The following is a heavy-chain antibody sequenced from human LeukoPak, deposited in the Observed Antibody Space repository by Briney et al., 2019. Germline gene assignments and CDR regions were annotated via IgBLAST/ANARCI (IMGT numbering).Heavy chain of an antibody. V-gene: IGHV4-31*03. CDR1: GGSISSGGYH. CDR2: IYYSGST. Sequence: SETLSLTCTVSGGSISSGGYHWSWIRQHPGKGLEWIGYIYYSGSTYYNPSLKSRVTISVDTSKNQFSLKLSSVTAADTAVYYCARAIGYCSSTSCYLRASYYMDVWGKGTTVTVSS. J-gene: IGHJ6*03. D-gene: IGHD2-2*01. CDR3: ARAIGYCSSTSCYLRASYYMDV.